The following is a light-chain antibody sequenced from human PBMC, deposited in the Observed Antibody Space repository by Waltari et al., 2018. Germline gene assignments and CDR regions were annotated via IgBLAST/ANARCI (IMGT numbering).Light chain of an antibody. CDR3: YSTDSSGDHRV. Sequence: SFELTQPPSVSVSPGQTARITCSGDALPKKYAYWSQQKSGQAPVLVIYDDSKRPSGIPERFSGSNSGTMATLTISGAQVEDEADYYCYSTDSSGDHRVFGGGTKLTVL. CDR2: DDS. CDR1: ALPKKY. V-gene: IGLV3-10*01. J-gene: IGLJ3*02.